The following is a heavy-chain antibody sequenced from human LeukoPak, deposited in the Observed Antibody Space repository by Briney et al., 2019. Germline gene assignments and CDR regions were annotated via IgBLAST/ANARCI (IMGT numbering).Heavy chain of an antibody. CDR1: GFTFSSFA. D-gene: IGHD2-15*01. Sequence: PGGSLRLSCAASGFTFSSFAMSWVRQAPGKGLEWVSAISGNGHDTYYADSVKGRFTISRDNSENTLFLQMNSLRADDTATYYCAEGVAGYCSGSSCLAYCFDPWGQGTLVTVSS. CDR2: ISGNGHDT. J-gene: IGHJ5*02. V-gene: IGHV3-23*01. CDR3: AEGVAGYCSGSSCLAYCFDP.